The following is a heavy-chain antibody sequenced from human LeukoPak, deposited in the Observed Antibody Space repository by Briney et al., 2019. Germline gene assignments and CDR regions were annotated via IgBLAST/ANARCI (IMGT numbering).Heavy chain of an antibody. Sequence: PGGSLRLSCAASGFTLSSYGVHWVRQAPGKGLAWVALISYDGNKKYYADSVKGRFTISRDNSKNTLYLQMNSLRPEDTAIYYCARAQRGIAASFDYWGQGTLVTVSS. D-gene: IGHD6-13*01. J-gene: IGHJ4*02. V-gene: IGHV3-30*14. CDR1: GFTLSSYG. CDR2: ISYDGNKK. CDR3: ARAQRGIAASFDY.